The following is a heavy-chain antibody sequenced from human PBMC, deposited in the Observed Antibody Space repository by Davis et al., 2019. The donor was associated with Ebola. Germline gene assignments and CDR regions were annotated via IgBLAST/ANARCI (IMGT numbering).Heavy chain of an antibody. CDR3: ARREGFWSGYYSYYYGMDV. V-gene: IGHV3-30*03. Sequence: PGGSLRLSCAASGFTFSSYGMHWVRQAPGKGPEWVAVISYDGSNKYYADSVKGRFTISRDNSKNTLYLQMNSLRAEDTAVYYCARREGFWSGYYSYYYGMDVWGQGTAVTVSS. J-gene: IGHJ6*02. CDR2: ISYDGSNK. CDR1: GFTFSSYG. D-gene: IGHD3-3*01.